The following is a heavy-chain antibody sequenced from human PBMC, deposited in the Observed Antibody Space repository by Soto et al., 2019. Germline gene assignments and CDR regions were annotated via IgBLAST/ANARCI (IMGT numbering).Heavy chain of an antibody. Sequence: ASVKVSCKASGYRFTSYGISWVRQAPGQGLEWQGWISAYDDNTKYAQTLQGRVSMSTDTSTNTAYMELRSLRSDDTAMYYCARGGYYDSSGSRNYHYYGMNVWAQGTTVTVSS. CDR1: GYRFTSYG. CDR2: ISAYDDNT. D-gene: IGHD3-22*01. V-gene: IGHV1-18*01. J-gene: IGHJ6*02. CDR3: ARGGYYDSSGSRNYHYYGMNV.